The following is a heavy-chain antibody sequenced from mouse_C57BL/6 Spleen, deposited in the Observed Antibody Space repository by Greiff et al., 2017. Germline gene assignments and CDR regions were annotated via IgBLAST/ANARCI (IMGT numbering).Heavy chain of an antibody. Sequence: QVQLQQPGAELVKPGASVKLSCKASGYTFTSYWLHWVKQRPGQGLEWIGMIHPNSGSTNYNEKFKSKATLTVDKSSSTAYMQLSSLTSEDSAVYYCARATTVVAKDFDYGGQGTTLTVSS. J-gene: IGHJ2*01. V-gene: IGHV1-64*01. CDR1: GYTFTSYW. CDR3: ARATTVVAKDFDY. CDR2: IHPNSGST. D-gene: IGHD1-1*01.